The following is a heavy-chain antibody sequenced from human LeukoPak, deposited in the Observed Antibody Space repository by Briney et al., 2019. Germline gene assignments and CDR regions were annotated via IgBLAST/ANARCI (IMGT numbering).Heavy chain of an antibody. V-gene: IGHV3-21*01. J-gene: IGHJ4*02. D-gene: IGHD5-24*01. CDR2: ISSSSSYI. CDR3: ARASSEIATIYFDY. Sequence: GGSLRLSCAASGFTFSSYSINWVRQAPGKGLEWVSSISSSSSYIYYADSVKGRFTISRDNAKNSLYLQMNSLRAEDTAVYYCARASSEIATIYFDYWGQGTLVTVSS. CDR1: GFTFSSYS.